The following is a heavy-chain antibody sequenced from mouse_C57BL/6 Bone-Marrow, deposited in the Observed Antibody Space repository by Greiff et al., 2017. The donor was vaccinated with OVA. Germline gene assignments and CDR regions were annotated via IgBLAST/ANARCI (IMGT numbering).Heavy chain of an antibody. Sequence: EVQLQQSGPVLVKPGASVKMSCKASGYTFTDYYMNWVKQSHGKSLEWIGVINPYNGGTSYNQKFKGKATLTVDKSSSTAYMELNSLTSEDSAVYYCAKSDYCYYGSTWYFDVWGTGTTVTVSS. CDR3: AKSDYCYYGSTWYFDV. D-gene: IGHD1-1*01. V-gene: IGHV1-19*01. CDR2: INPYNGGT. J-gene: IGHJ1*03. CDR1: GYTFTDYY.